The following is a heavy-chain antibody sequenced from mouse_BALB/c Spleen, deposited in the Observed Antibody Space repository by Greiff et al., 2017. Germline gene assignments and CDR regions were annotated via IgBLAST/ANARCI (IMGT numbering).Heavy chain of an antibody. CDR3: ARSPAERSSRYAMDY. V-gene: IGHV5-17*02. Sequence: EVQVVESGGGLVQPGGSRKLSCAASGFTFSSFGMHWVRQAPEKGLEWVAYISSGSSTIYYADTVKGRFTISRDNPKNTLFLQMTSLRSEDTAMYYCARSPAERSSRYAMDYWGQGTSVTVSS. D-gene: IGHD6-1*01. J-gene: IGHJ4*01. CDR1: GFTFSSFG. CDR2: ISSGSSTI.